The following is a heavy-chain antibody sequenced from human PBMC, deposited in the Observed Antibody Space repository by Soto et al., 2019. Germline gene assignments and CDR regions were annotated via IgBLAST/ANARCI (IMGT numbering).Heavy chain of an antibody. CDR1: GYRFTSYG. CDR3: SRVDPGETSPFDH. Sequence: ASVKVSCKAFGYRFTSYGIGWARQAPGQGLEWMGWINAYNGNTNYAQNFQGRVTLTTDTSTSTAYMEVRSLRSDDTAVYYCSRVDPGETSPFDHWGQGTLVTVSS. CDR2: INAYNGNT. D-gene: IGHD3-10*01. V-gene: IGHV1-18*01. J-gene: IGHJ4*02.